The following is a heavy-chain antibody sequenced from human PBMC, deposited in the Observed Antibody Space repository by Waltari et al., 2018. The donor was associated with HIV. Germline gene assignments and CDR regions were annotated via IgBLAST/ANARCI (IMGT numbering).Heavy chain of an antibody. J-gene: IGHJ4*02. CDR1: GGSINTISYN. CDR3: ARVSDSYGTVFEY. D-gene: IGHD3-10*01. V-gene: IGHV4-39*07. Sequence: QLQLQESGPGMVKPSETLSLTCSVSGGSINTISYNWGWIRQPPGKGVELIGTMDYSWNTYYDPSLRSRVTISGDTSKNQFSLNLTSVTAADTAVYYCARVSDSYGTVFEYWGQGTLVSVSS. CDR2: MDYSWNT.